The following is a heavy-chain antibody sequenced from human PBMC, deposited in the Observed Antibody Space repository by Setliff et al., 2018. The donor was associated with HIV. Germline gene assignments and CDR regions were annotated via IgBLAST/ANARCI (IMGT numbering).Heavy chain of an antibody. V-gene: IGHV3-43*01. Sequence: PGGSLRLSCGASGFTFNDYTMHWVRQVPGKGLEWVSLINWDGGGRYYADSVKGRFTISRDNNKNSLYLQMTSLKTEDTAFYYCASEGVASIYWGQGTLVTVSS. CDR3: ASEGVASIY. D-gene: IGHD5-12*01. CDR1: GFTFNDYT. J-gene: IGHJ4*02. CDR2: INWDGGGR.